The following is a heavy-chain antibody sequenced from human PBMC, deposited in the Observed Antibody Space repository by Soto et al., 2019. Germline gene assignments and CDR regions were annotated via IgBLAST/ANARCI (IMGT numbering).Heavy chain of an antibody. Sequence: PGGSLRLSCAASGFTFSSYAMHWVRQAPGKGLEWVAVISYDGSNKYYADSVKGRFTISRDNSKNTLYLQMNSLRAEDTAVYYCARDFGYSGYDYDYWGQGTLVTVSS. CDR1: GFTFSSYA. CDR3: ARDFGYSGYDYDY. J-gene: IGHJ4*02. V-gene: IGHV3-30-3*01. CDR2: ISYDGSNK. D-gene: IGHD5-12*01.